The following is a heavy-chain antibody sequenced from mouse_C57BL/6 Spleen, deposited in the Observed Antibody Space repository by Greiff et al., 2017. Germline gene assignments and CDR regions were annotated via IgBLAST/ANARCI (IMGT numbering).Heavy chain of an antibody. CDR2: ISGGGGNT. CDR3: ARGDSNYGFAY. J-gene: IGHJ3*01. Sequence: EVKVIESGGGLVKPGGSLKLSCAASGFTFSSYTMSWVRPTPEKRLEWVATISGGGGNTYYPDSVKGRFTISRDNAKNTLYLQMSSLRSEDTALYYCARGDSNYGFAYWGQGTLVTVSA. CDR1: GFTFSSYT. D-gene: IGHD2-5*01. V-gene: IGHV5-9*01.